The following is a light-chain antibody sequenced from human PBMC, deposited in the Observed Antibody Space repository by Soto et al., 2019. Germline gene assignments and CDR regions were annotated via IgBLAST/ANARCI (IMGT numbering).Light chain of an antibody. CDR3: QQYDSDRT. CDR1: QNISTW. J-gene: IGKJ1*01. V-gene: IGKV1-5*01. CDR2: DVS. Sequence: DIQMTQSPSTLSASVGDRVTITCRPSQNISTWLAWYQQKSGKAPKLLIYDVSNLESGVPSRFSGSGSGTEFSLTIRGLQPDDFATYYCQQYDSDRTFGQGTTVEVK.